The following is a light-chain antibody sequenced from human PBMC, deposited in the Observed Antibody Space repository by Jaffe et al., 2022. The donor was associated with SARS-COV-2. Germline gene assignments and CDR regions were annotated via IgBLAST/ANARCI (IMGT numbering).Light chain of an antibody. CDR1: QSVRSD. Sequence: EIVMTQSPATLYVSPGERATLSCRASQSVRSDLAWYQQKPGLSPRLLIHGASTRATGIPARFSGSGSGTEFTLTISSLQSEDFAVYYCQQYNDWMYTFGQGTKLEIK. CDR2: GAS. CDR3: QQYNDWMYT. J-gene: IGKJ2*01. V-gene: IGKV3-15*01.